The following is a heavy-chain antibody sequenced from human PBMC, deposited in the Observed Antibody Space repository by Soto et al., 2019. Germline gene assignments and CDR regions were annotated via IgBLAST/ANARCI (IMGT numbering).Heavy chain of an antibody. V-gene: IGHV6-1*01. D-gene: IGHD6-19*01. CDR1: GDSVSSNSAA. Sequence: SQTLSLTCVISGDSVSSNSAAWNWIRQSPSRDLEWLGRTYYRSKWYNDYAVSVKSRITINPDTSKNQFSLQLNSVTPEDTAVYYCARAVAVAGTWWFDPWGQGTLVTVSS. J-gene: IGHJ5*02. CDR3: ARAVAVAGTWWFDP. CDR2: TYYRSKWYN.